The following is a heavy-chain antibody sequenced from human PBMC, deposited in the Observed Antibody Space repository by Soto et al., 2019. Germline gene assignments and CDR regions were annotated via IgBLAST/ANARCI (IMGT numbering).Heavy chain of an antibody. CDR1: GGIFTNNA. D-gene: IGHD5-18*01. V-gene: IGHV1-69*01. CDR3: ATGGHNDGYNFYHGMDV. Sequence: QVQVVQSGAEVKKPGSSVKVSCKVSGGIFTNNAISWVRQAPGQGLEWLGGVIPLFDTAYYAQIFRGRIRISAAGATPTAYMELSGLTSADTAVYFCATGGHNDGYNFYHGMDVWGQGTTVTVS. CDR2: VIPLFDTA. J-gene: IGHJ6*02.